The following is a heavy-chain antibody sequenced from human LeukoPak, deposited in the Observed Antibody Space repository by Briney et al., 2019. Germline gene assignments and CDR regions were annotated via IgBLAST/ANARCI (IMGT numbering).Heavy chain of an antibody. CDR1: GFTVSRNN. CDR3: ARDTENSTYGWGAFDI. J-gene: IGHJ3*02. D-gene: IGHD2/OR15-2a*01. Sequence: GGSLRLSCAASGFTVSRNNMNWVRQAPGKGLEWVSVIYSGGNTYYSDSVKVRFTISRDKSKNTLYLQMSGLRTDDTAVYYCARDTENSTYGWGAFDIWAQGTMVTVSS. V-gene: IGHV3-66*01. CDR2: IYSGGNT.